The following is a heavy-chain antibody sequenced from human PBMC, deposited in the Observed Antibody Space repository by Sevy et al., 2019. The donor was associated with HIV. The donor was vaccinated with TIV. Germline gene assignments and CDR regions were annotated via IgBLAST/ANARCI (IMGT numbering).Heavy chain of an antibody. Sequence: GGSLRLSCAASGFTFSSYGMHWVRRAPEKGLEWVAFVRYDGSNKDYADSVKGRFTISRDNSKNTLYLQMNSLRAEDTVVYYCAKKHQGGNWNDVYWFDPWGQGTLVTVSS. D-gene: IGHD1-20*01. CDR3: AKKHQGGNWNDVYWFDP. CDR1: GFTFSSYG. V-gene: IGHV3-30*02. CDR2: VRYDGSNK. J-gene: IGHJ5*02.